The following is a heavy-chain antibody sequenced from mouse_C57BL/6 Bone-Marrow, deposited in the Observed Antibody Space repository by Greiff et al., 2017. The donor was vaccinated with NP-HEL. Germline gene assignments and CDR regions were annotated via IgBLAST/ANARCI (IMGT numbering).Heavy chain of an antibody. D-gene: IGHD3-3*01. Sequence: EVQVVESGPGLVKPSQSLSLTCSVTGYSITSGYYWNWIRQFPGNKLEWMGYISYDGSNNYNPSLKNRISITRDTSKNQFFLKLNSVTTEDTATYYCARDRGERDYYFDYWGKGTTLTVSS. CDR3: ARDRGERDYYFDY. CDR1: GYSITSGYY. CDR2: ISYDGSN. V-gene: IGHV3-6*01. J-gene: IGHJ2*01.